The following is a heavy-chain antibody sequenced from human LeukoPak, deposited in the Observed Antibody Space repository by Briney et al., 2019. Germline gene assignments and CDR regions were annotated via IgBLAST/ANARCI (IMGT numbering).Heavy chain of an antibody. CDR1: GYTLTELS. CDR2: FDPEDGET. J-gene: IGHJ4*02. Sequence: ASVKVSCKVSGYTLTELSMHWVRQAPGKGLEWMGGFDPEDGETIYAQKFQGRVTMTEDTSTDTAYMELSSLRSEDTAVYYCARDVGRYCSGGSCEESFDYWGQGTLVTVSS. V-gene: IGHV1-24*01. CDR3: ARDVGRYCSGGSCEESFDY. D-gene: IGHD2-15*01.